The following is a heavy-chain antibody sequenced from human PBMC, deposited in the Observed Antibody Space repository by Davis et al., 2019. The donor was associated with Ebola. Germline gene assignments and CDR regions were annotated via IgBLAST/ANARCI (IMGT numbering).Heavy chain of an antibody. CDR2: ISTNGDST. J-gene: IGHJ4*02. CDR1: GFTFTTYA. D-gene: IGHD7-27*01. Sequence: PGGSLRLSCLASGFTFTTYAMHWVRQAPGKGLEYVSAISTNGDSTFYAASVKGRFTISRDNSKNTLYLQMISLRPEDTAVYYCVKDKRMGMDFDYWGQGTLVTVSS. V-gene: IGHV3-64D*08. CDR3: VKDKRMGMDFDY.